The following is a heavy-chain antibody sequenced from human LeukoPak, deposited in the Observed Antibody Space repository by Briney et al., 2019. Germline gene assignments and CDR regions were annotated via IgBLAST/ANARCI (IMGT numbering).Heavy chain of an antibody. Sequence: SETLSLTCTVSGGSISSSSYYWGWIRQPPGKGLEWIGSIYYSGSTYYNPSLKSRVTTSVDTSKNQFSLKLSSVTAADTAVYYCARGDSSGPNYFDYWGQGTLVTVSS. J-gene: IGHJ4*02. V-gene: IGHV4-39*07. D-gene: IGHD3-22*01. CDR2: IYYSGST. CDR3: ARGDSSGPNYFDY. CDR1: GGSISSSSYY.